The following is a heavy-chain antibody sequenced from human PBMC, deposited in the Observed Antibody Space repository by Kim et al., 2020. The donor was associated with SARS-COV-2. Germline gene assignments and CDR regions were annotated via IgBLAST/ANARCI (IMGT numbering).Heavy chain of an antibody. Sequence: ASVKVSCKASGYTFTSYHIHWVRQAPGQGLEWMAIINPSGGSTSYTYRFQGRVTVTSDTSTSTDYMELSSLRSEDTAVYYCARGGSSTFSYSYFESWGQVTLVSVSS. CDR1: GYTFTSYH. V-gene: IGHV1-46*01. J-gene: IGHJ4*02. D-gene: IGHD6-13*01. CDR2: INPSGGST. CDR3: ARGGSSTFSYSYFES.